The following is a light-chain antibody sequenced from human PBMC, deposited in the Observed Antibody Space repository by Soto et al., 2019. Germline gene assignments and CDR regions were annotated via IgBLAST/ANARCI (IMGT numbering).Light chain of an antibody. Sequence: QSALTQPASVSGSPGQSITISCTGTSSDVGAYNYVSWYQQHPGKAPKLIIYDVSNRPSGVSNRFSGSKSGNTASLTISGLQAEDEADYYCSSYGGDSNHVVFGGGTKLTVL. J-gene: IGLJ2*01. V-gene: IGLV2-14*01. CDR1: SSDVGAYNY. CDR2: DVS. CDR3: SSYGGDSNHVV.